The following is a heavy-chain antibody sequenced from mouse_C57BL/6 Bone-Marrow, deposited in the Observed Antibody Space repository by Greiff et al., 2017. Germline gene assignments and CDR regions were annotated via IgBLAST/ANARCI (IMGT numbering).Heavy chain of an antibody. CDR1: GYTFTSYG. J-gene: IGHJ2*01. CDR3: ARAPLYYYGLS. V-gene: IGHV1-81*01. CDR2: IYPRSGNT. D-gene: IGHD1-1*01. Sequence: VKLMESGAELARPGASVKLSCKASGYTFTSYGISWVKQRTGQGLEWIGEIYPRSGNTYYNEKFKGKATLTADKSSSTAYMELRSLTSEDSAVYFCARAPLYYYGLSWGQGTTLTVSS.